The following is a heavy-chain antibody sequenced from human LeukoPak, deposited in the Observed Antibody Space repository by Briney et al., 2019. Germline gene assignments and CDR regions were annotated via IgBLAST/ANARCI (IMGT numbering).Heavy chain of an antibody. CDR1: GFTFSSYA. CDR3: ARDWSMAGAFDI. CDR2: ISYDGSNK. D-gene: IGHD6-19*01. Sequence: PGGSLRLSCAASGFTFSSYAMHWVRQAPGKGLEWVAVISYDGSNKYYADSVKGRFTISRDNSKNTLYLQMNSLRAEDTAVYYCARDWSMAGAFDIWGQGTMVTVSS. J-gene: IGHJ3*02. V-gene: IGHV3-30-3*01.